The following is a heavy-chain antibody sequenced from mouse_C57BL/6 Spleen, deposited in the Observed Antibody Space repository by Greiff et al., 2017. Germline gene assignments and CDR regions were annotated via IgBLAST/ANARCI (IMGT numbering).Heavy chain of an antibody. CDR2: IDPSDSET. CDR1: GYTFTSYW. V-gene: IGHV1-52*01. CDR3: ARGYYGSSSYWYFDG. D-gene: IGHD1-1*01. J-gene: IGHJ1*03. Sequence: VQLQQPGAELVRPGSSVKLSCKASGYTFTSYWMHWVQQRPIQGLEWIGNIDPSDSETHYNQKFKDKATLTGDKSSSTAYMQLSSLTSEDSAVYYCARGYYGSSSYWYFDGWGTGTTVTVSS.